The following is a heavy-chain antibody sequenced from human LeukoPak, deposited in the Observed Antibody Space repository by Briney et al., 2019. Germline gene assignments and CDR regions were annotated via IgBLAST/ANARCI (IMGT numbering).Heavy chain of an antibody. J-gene: IGHJ4*02. CDR3: ARDSSFGLDY. CDR2: ISYDGSNK. CDR1: GYTFSSYA. D-gene: IGHD3-10*01. V-gene: IGHV3-30*04. Sequence: SCKASGYTFSSYAMHWVRQAPGKGLEWVAVISYDGSNKYYADSVKGRFTISRDNSKNTLYLQMNSLRAEDTAVYYCARDSSFGLDYWGQGTLVTVSS.